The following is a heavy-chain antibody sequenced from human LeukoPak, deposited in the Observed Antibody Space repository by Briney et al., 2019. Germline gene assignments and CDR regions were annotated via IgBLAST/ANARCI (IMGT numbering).Heavy chain of an antibody. J-gene: IGHJ4*02. V-gene: IGHV3-9*01. D-gene: IGHD3-10*01. CDR2: ISWNSDTI. CDR1: GFDFDDYA. CDR3: AKMGYFGSGSYYPGEFYFDY. Sequence: GGSLRLSCAASGFDFDDYAMHWVRQAPGKGLEWVSSISWNSDTIYYAASVKGRFTISRDNAKNSLYLQMNSLGTEDTAFYYCAKMGYFGSGSYYPGEFYFDYWGQGTLVTVSS.